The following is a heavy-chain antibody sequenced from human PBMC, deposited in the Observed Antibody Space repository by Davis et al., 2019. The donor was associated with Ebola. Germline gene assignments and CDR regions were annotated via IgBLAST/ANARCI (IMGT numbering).Heavy chain of an antibody. CDR1: GGSISYYY. J-gene: IGHJ6*02. V-gene: IGHV4-4*09. D-gene: IGHD1-7*01. CDR3: ARALGLRSGMDV. CDR2: IHDGSA. Sequence: SETLSLTCTVSGGSISYYYWNWIRQPPGKGLEWVGYIHDGSANYHPSLKSRVTISVDTSKNQFSLKLTSVTAADTAVYYCARALGLRSGMDVWGQGTTVAVSS.